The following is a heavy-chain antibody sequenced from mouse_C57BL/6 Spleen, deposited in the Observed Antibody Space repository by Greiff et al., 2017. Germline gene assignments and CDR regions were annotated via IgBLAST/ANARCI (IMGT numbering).Heavy chain of an antibody. CDR3: ASPYSNYDYAMDY. Sequence: VQLQQSGPELVKPGASVKISCKASGYTFTDYYMNWVKQSHGKSLEWIGDINPNNGGTSYNQKFKGKATLTVDKSSSTAYMELRSLTSEDSAVYYCASPYSNYDYAMDYWGQGTSVTVSS. CDR1: GYTFTDYY. V-gene: IGHV1-26*01. J-gene: IGHJ4*01. D-gene: IGHD2-5*01. CDR2: INPNNGGT.